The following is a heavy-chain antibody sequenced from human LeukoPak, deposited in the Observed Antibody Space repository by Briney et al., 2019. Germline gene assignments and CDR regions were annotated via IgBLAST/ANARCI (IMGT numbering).Heavy chain of an antibody. CDR3: ATTLYCSGGSCALSY. D-gene: IGHD2-15*01. CDR2: IYYSGST. J-gene: IGHJ4*02. V-gene: IGHV4-61*10. Sequence: SETLSLTCTVSGGSISSGSYYWSWIRQPAGKGLEWIGYIYYSGSTNYNPSLKSRVTISVDTSKNQFSLKLSSVTAADTAVYYCATTLYCSGGSCALSYWGQGTLVTVSS. CDR1: GGSISSGSYY.